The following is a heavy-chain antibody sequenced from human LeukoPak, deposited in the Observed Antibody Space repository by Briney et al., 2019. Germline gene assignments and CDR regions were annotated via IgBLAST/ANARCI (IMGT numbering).Heavy chain of an antibody. D-gene: IGHD3-22*01. CDR2: INWNGGST. CDR3: ARMPDVFYDSSGMLDY. Sequence: GGSLRLSCAASGFTFSSYWMSWVRHAPGKGLEWVSGINWNGGSTGYADSVKGRFTISRDNAKNSLYLQMNSLRAEDTALYYCARMPDVFYDSSGMLDYWGQGTLVTVSS. CDR1: GFTFSSYW. V-gene: IGHV3-20*04. J-gene: IGHJ4*02.